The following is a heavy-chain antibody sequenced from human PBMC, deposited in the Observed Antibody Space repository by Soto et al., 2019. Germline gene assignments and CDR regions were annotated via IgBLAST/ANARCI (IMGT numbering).Heavy chain of an antibody. CDR2: IWYDGSNK. J-gene: IGHJ2*01. D-gene: IGHD3-22*01. Sequence: QVQLVESGGGVVQPGRSLRLSCAASGFTFSSYGMHWVRQAPGKGLEWVAVIWYDGSNKYYADSVKGRFTISRDNSKNTLYLQMNSLRAEDTAVYSCARDYYEWYFDLWGRGTLVTVSS. CDR1: GFTFSSYG. V-gene: IGHV3-33*01. CDR3: ARDYYEWYFDL.